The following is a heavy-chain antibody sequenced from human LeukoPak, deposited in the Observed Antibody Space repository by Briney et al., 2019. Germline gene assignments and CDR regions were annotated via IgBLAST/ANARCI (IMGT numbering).Heavy chain of an antibody. D-gene: IGHD4-17*01. J-gene: IGHJ4*02. Sequence: GESLKISCKGSGYSFTSYWISWVRQMPGKGLEWMGRIDPSDSYTNYSPSFQGHVTISADKSISTAYLQWSSLKASGTAMYYCARHAGGDYYFDYWGQGTLVTVSS. CDR3: ARHAGGDYYFDY. CDR2: IDPSDSYT. CDR1: GYSFTSYW. V-gene: IGHV5-10-1*01.